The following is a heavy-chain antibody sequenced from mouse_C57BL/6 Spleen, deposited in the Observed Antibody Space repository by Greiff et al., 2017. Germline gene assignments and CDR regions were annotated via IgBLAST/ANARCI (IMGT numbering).Heavy chain of an antibody. CDR3: ARHGNGNSDY. Sequence: EVHLVESGGDLVKPGGSLKLSCAASGFTFSSYGMSWVRQTPDKRLEWVATISSGGSYTYYPDSVKGRFTIARDNAKNTLYLQMSSLKSEDTASYYCARHGNGNSDYWGQGTTLTVSS. D-gene: IGHD2-1*01. V-gene: IGHV5-6*01. J-gene: IGHJ2*01. CDR1: GFTFSSYG. CDR2: ISSGGSYT.